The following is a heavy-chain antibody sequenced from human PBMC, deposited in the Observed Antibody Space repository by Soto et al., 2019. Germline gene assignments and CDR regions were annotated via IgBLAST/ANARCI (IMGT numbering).Heavy chain of an antibody. V-gene: IGHV3-15*01. D-gene: IGHD3-22*01. Sequence: GGSLRLSCAASGFTFSNAWMSWVRQAPGKGLEWVGRIKSNTEGATTDYAAPVKGRFTISRDDSKNTLHMQLNSLKTDDTALYYCPTAPHSFFDGGGYYPNDYWGQGTLVTVSS. CDR1: GFTFSNAW. CDR2: IKSNTEGATT. J-gene: IGHJ4*02. CDR3: PTAPHSFFDGGGYYPNDY.